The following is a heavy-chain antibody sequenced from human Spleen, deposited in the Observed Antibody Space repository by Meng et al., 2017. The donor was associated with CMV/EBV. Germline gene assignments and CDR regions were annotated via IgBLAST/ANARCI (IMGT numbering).Heavy chain of an antibody. Sequence: SGFTFSSYAMSWVRPAPGKGLEWVSGFSSGGFGTYYADSVKGRFTISRDNSKKTLYLQMNSLRAEDTAVYFCAKDFLIVVAGTFDSWGQGTLVTVSS. CDR2: FSSGGFGT. D-gene: IGHD6-19*01. V-gene: IGHV3-23*01. J-gene: IGHJ4*02. CDR3: AKDFLIVVAGTFDS. CDR1: GFTFSSYA.